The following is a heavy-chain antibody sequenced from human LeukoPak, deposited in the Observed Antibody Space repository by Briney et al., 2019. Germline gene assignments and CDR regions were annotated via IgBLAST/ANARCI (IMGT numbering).Heavy chain of an antibody. V-gene: IGHV3-74*01. J-gene: IGHJ4*02. D-gene: IGHD3-10*01. Sequence: GGSLRLSCAASGFTFSSYWMHWVRQAPGKGLVWVSRINSDGSSTSYADSVKGRFTISRDNAKNTLYLQMNSLRAEDTAVYYCARVAGDYYGSGSHDPLFFDYWGQGTLVTVSS. CDR3: ARVAGDYYGSGSHDPLFFDY. CDR1: GFTFSSYW. CDR2: INSDGSST.